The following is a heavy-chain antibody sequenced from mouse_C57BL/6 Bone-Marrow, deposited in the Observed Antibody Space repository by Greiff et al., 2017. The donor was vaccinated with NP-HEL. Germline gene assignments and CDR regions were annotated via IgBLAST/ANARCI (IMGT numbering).Heavy chain of an antibody. Sequence: EVQRVESGGGLVKPGGSLKLSCAASGFTFSSYAMSWVRQTPEKRLEWVATISDGGSYTYYPDNVKGRFTISRDNAKNNLYLQMSHLKSEDTAMYYCARERNYYYGSSPAWFAYWGQGTLVTVSA. J-gene: IGHJ3*01. CDR1: GFTFSSYA. CDR3: ARERNYYYGSSPAWFAY. CDR2: ISDGGSYT. D-gene: IGHD1-1*01. V-gene: IGHV5-4*01.